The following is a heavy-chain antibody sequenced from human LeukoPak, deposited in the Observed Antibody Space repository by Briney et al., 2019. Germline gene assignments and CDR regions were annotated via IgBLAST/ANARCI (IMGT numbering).Heavy chain of an antibody. CDR3: ERDQTQTGPTTVDH. V-gene: IGHV3-74*01. Sequence: GGSLRLSCVASGFSFSSYWMHWVRQDPGKGLMWVARISSDGSDTKYGDSVKGRFTISRDNAKNTLYLQMNSLRAEDTAVYYCERDQTQTGPTTVDHWGQGTQVTVSS. CDR1: GFSFSSYW. D-gene: IGHD1-14*01. J-gene: IGHJ4*02. CDR2: ISSDGSDT.